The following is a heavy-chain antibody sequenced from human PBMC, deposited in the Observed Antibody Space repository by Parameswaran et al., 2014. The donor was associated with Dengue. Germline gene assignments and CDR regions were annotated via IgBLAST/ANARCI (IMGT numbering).Heavy chain of an antibody. V-gene: IGHV3-33*01. CDR2: LWFDGSTR. CDR3: VRDWDSNGNDLFDT. Sequence: VRQAPGKGLEWVAILWFDGSTRYYGESVIGRFAISRDNSKNMLFLQMNNLRVEDTAVYYCVRDWDSNGNDLFDTWGQGTRVTVSS. D-gene: IGHD3-22*01. J-gene: IGHJ3*02.